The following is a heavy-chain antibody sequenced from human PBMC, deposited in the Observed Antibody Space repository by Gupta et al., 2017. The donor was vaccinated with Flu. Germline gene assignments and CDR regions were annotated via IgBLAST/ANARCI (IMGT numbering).Heavy chain of an antibody. J-gene: IGHJ5*02. CDR3: ARHTIAAAGTYWFDP. Sequence: SIYYSGSTYYNPSLKSRVTISVDTSKNQFSLKLSSVTAADTAVYYCARHTIAAAGTYWFDPWGQGTLVTVAS. D-gene: IGHD6-13*01. V-gene: IGHV4-39*01. CDR2: IYYSGST.